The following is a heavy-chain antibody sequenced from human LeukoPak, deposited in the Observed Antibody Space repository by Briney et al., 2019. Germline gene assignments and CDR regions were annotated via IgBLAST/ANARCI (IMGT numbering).Heavy chain of an antibody. CDR2: FYYSGST. V-gene: IGHV4-39*01. D-gene: IGHD6-25*01. Sequence: PSEPLSLTCTVSGGPMSRRGYLGAWVCQPPGKGLEWIGHFYYSGSTYYNPSLKSRVTISVDTSKNQFSLKLSSVTAADTAVYNCARYSSAWFDPWGQGTLVTVSS. J-gene: IGHJ5*02. CDR3: ARYSSAWFDP. CDR1: GGPMSRRGYL.